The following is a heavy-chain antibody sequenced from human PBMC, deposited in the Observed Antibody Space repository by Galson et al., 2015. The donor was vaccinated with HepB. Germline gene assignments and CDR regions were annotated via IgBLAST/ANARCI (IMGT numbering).Heavy chain of an antibody. J-gene: IGHJ4*02. CDR2: IKQDGSEK. D-gene: IGHD1-1*01. V-gene: IGHV3-7*01. CDR1: GFTFSNYW. Sequence: SLRLSCAASGFTFSNYWMSWVRQAPGKSLEWVANIKQDGSEKYYVDSVKGRFTIFRDNAKNSLSLQMNSLRAEDTAVYYCARGANWSWDYWGQGTLVAVSS. CDR3: ARGANWSWDY.